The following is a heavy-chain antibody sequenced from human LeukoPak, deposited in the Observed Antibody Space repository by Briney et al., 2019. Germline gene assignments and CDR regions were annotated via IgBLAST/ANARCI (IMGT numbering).Heavy chain of an antibody. Sequence: SETLPLTCAVYGGSFSGYYWSWIRQPPGKGLEWIGEINHSGSTNYNPSLKSRVTISVDTSKNQFSLKLSSVTAADTAVYYCASVLGYSYGSRDVWGQGTTVTVSS. J-gene: IGHJ6*02. D-gene: IGHD5-18*01. CDR1: GGSFSGYY. CDR2: INHSGST. V-gene: IGHV4-34*01. CDR3: ASVLGYSYGSRDV.